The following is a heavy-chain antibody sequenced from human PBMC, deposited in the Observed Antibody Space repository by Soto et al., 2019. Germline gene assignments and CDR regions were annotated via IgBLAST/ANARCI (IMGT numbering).Heavy chain of an antibody. J-gene: IGHJ4*02. CDR3: ARDVNDSSGSQGFDY. Sequence: SETLSLTCTVIGDSVSSNNYYWSWIRQRPGKGLEWIGYIHYSGDSYDNPSLTSRITMSMDVSKNQFSLNLRSVTAADTAIYYCARDVNDSSGSQGFDYWGQGTLVTVS. CDR1: GDSVSSNNYY. CDR2: IHYSGDS. D-gene: IGHD3-22*01. V-gene: IGHV4-31*03.